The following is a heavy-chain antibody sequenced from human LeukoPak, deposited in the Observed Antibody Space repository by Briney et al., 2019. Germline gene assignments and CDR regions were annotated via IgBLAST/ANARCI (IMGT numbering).Heavy chain of an antibody. J-gene: IGHJ4*02. CDR2: IYYSGST. D-gene: IGHD6-13*01. Sequence: SQTLSLTCTVSGGSISSGGYYWSWIRQHPGKGLEWIGYIYYSGSTYYNPSLKSRVTILVDTSKNQFSLKLSSVTAADTAVYYCAAGIAAAVPFDYWGQGTLVTVSS. V-gene: IGHV4-31*03. CDR1: GGSISSGGYY. CDR3: AAGIAAAVPFDY.